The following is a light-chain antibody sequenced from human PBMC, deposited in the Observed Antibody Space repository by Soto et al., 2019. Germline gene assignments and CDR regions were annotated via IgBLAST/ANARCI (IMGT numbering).Light chain of an antibody. CDR2: TNN. CDR3: AAWDDSLNGVV. Sequence: QSVLTQPPSASGTPGQRVTISCSGSSSNIGTHTVHWFRQVPGTAPKLLIYTNNQRPSGVPDRFSGSKSSTLVSLAISGLQSEYEADYYCAAWDDSLNGVVFGKGTKVTVL. V-gene: IGLV1-44*01. J-gene: IGLJ2*01. CDR1: SSNIGTHT.